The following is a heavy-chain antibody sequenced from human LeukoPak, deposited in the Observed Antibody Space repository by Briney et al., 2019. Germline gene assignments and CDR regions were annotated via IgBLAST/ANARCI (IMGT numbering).Heavy chain of an antibody. V-gene: IGHV4-59*02. J-gene: IGHJ3*02. CDR3: ARDKAVRNDAFDI. D-gene: IGHD3-3*01. CDR1: GGSVSSYY. CDR2: IYYSGST. Sequence: SETLSLTCTVSGGSVSSYYWSWIRQPPGKGLEWIGYIYYSGSTNYNPSLKSRVTISVDRSKNQFSLKLSSVTAADTAVYYCARDKAVRNDAFDIWGQGTMVTVSS.